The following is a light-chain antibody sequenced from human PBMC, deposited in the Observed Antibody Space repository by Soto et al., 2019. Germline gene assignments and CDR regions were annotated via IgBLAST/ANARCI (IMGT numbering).Light chain of an antibody. V-gene: IGKV1-5*01. CDR3: QQYDTYWT. J-gene: IGKJ1*01. Sequence: DIQMTQSPSTVSASVGERVTITCRASQNINSWLAWYQQKPGSAPKVPIYDASSLESGVPSRFSGSRSETEFTLTISSLQPDDFATYYCQQYDTYWTFGQGTKVEMK. CDR1: QNINSW. CDR2: DAS.